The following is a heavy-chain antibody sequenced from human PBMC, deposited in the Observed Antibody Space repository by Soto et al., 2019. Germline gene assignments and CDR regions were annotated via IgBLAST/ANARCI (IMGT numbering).Heavy chain of an antibody. V-gene: IGHV3-30-3*01. CDR3: AREGDGTAGYYQDY. D-gene: IGHD3-22*01. CDR2: ISYDGSNK. CDR1: GFTFSSYA. J-gene: IGHJ4*01. Sequence: GGSLRLSCAASGFTFSSYAMHWVRQAPGKGLEWVAVISYDGSNKYYADSVKGRFTISRDNAKKTLYLQMNSLRAEDTAVYYCAREGDGTAGYYQDYWGHGTLVTVSS.